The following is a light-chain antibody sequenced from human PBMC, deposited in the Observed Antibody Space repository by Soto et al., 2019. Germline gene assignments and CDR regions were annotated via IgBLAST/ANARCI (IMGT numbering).Light chain of an antibody. CDR1: QSVSNN. CDR3: QQYDNWPSLT. V-gene: IGKV3-15*01. Sequence: EIVLTQSPGPLSLSPGERATLSCRSSQSVSNNYLAWYQQKPGQAPRLLIYGASTRATGIPATFSGSGSGTEFTLTISSLQSEDLAIYYCQQYDNWPSLTFGGGTKVDI. J-gene: IGKJ4*01. CDR2: GAS.